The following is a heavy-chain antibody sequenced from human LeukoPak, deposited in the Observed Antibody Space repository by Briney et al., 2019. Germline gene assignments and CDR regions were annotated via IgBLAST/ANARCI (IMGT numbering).Heavy chain of an antibody. CDR3: ARGIAAAGGYYYYGMDV. CDR1: GYTFNSYG. Sequence: ASVKVSCKASGYTFNSYGISWVRQAPGQGLEWMGWISAYNGNTNYAQKLQGRVTMTTDTSTSTAYMELRSLRSDDTAVYYCARGIAAAGGYYYYGMDVWGQGTTVTVSS. D-gene: IGHD6-13*01. V-gene: IGHV1-18*01. J-gene: IGHJ6*02. CDR2: ISAYNGNT.